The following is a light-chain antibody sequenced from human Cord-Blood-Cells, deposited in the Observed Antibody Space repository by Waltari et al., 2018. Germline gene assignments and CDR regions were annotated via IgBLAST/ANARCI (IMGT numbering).Light chain of an antibody. CDR2: EVS. CDR1: SRDGGGYNY. J-gene: IGLJ2*01. CDR3: SSYAGSNNLV. V-gene: IGLV2-8*01. Sequence: QSALTQPPSASGSPGQSVTISCTGTSRDGGGYNYVPRYQQHPGKAPKLMIYEVSKRPSGVPDRFSGSKSGNTASLTVSGLQAEDEADYYCSSYAGSNNLVFGGGTKLTVL.